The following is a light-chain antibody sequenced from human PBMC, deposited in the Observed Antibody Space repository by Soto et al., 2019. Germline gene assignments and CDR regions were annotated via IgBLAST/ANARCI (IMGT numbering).Light chain of an antibody. J-gene: IGKJ4*01. CDR2: GAT. V-gene: IGKV3-20*01. Sequence: IVLTQSPGTLSLSPGERATLSCRASQSVSSNYLAWYQQKPGQAPRLLIYGATSRATGIPDRFSGSVSGTDFTLTISRLEPEDFAVYYCQQYNSWPLTFGGGTKVEIK. CDR3: QQYNSWPLT. CDR1: QSVSSNY.